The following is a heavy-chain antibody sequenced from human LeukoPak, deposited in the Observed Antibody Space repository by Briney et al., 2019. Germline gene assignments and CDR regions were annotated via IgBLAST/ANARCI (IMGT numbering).Heavy chain of an antibody. CDR1: GFTFSNYE. Sequence: GGSLRLSCAASGFTFSNYEMNWVRQVPGKSLEWVAYIVDSGNNKQYADSVRGRFTISRDNSKNTLYLQMNSLRAEDTAVYYCAKQIAAAGSFDIWGQGTMVTVSS. CDR2: IVDSGNNK. CDR3: AKQIAAAGSFDI. J-gene: IGHJ3*02. D-gene: IGHD6-13*01. V-gene: IGHV3-23*01.